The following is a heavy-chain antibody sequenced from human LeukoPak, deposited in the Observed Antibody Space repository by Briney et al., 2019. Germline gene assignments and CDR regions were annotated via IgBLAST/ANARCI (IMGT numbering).Heavy chain of an antibody. V-gene: IGHV3-23*01. CDR3: AKVQFNWGPIDY. J-gene: IGHJ4*02. CDR2: IDGSGDKT. D-gene: IGHD7-27*01. Sequence: GGSLRLSCAASGFTFSSFAIRWVRQVPGKGLEWVSSIDGSGDKTHYPDSVRGRFTVSRDNSKNTLYLQMNSLRVEDTATYFCAKVQFNWGPIDYWGQGTPVIVSS. CDR1: GFTFSSFA.